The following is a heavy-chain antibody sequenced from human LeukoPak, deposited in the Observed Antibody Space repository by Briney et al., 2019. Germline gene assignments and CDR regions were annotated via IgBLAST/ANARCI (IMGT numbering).Heavy chain of an antibody. CDR3: ARSSTVTTRGYYYYGMDV. Sequence: SGPTLVNPTQTLTLTCTFSGFSLSTSGMCVSWIRQPPGNALEWVARIDWDDDKYYSTSLKTRLTISKDTSKNQVVLTMTNMDPVDTATYYCARSSTVTTRGYYYYGMDVWGQGTTVTVSS. CDR2: IDWDDDK. D-gene: IGHD4-17*01. V-gene: IGHV2-70*11. CDR1: GFSLSTSGMC. J-gene: IGHJ6*02.